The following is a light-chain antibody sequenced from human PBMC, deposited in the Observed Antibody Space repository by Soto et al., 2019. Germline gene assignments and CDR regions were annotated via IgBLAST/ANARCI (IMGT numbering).Light chain of an antibody. CDR3: KQYFDYPWM. J-gene: IGKJ1*01. Sequence: DIHMTQSPATLSASIGDRVAITCRASQSVSIWLAWYQQKPGNAPRLLIYEASSLKSGVPSRFSGSGSGTEFTLTISSLQPDDFATYYCKQYFDYPWMFGQGTKVEIK. CDR2: EAS. CDR1: QSVSIW. V-gene: IGKV1-5*01.